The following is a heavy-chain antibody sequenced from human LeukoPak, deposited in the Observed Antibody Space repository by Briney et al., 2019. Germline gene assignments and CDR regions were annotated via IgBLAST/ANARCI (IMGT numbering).Heavy chain of an antibody. CDR2: IYYSGST. CDR1: GGSISSYY. CDR3: AREAYCSSTSCYARYFQH. D-gene: IGHD2-2*01. V-gene: IGHV4-59*12. J-gene: IGHJ1*01. Sequence: SETLSLTCTVSGGSISSYYWSWIRQPPGKGLEWIGYIYYSGSTNYNPSLKSRVTISVDTSKNQFSLKLSSVTAADTAVYYCAREAYCSSTSCYARYFQHWGQGTLVTVSS.